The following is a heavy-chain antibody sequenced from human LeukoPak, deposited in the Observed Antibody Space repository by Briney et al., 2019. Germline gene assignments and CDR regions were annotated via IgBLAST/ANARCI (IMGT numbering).Heavy chain of an antibody. CDR1: GGSFSGYY. D-gene: IGHD2-15*01. CDR3: ARGGAVGRSIWRSGGSCYATNCNWFDP. CDR2: INHSGST. V-gene: IGHV4-34*01. J-gene: IGHJ5*02. Sequence: PSETLSLTCAVYGGSFSGYYWSWIRQPPGKGLEWIGEINHSGSTNYNPSLKSRVTISVDTSKNQFSLKLSSVTAADTAVYYCARGGAVGRSIWRSGGSCYATNCNWFDPWGQGTLVTVSS.